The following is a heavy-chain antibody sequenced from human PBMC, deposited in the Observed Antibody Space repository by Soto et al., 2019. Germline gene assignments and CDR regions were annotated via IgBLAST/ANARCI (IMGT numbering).Heavy chain of an antibody. Sequence: GASVKVSCKASGGTFSSYAISWVRQAPGQGLEWMGGIIPIFGTANYAQKFQGRVTITADESTSTAYMELSSLRSEDTAVYYCARDTSTAMENNWFDPWGQGTLVTVSS. J-gene: IGHJ5*02. CDR2: IIPIFGTA. CDR1: GGTFSSYA. V-gene: IGHV1-69*13. CDR3: ARDTSTAMENNWFDP. D-gene: IGHD5-18*01.